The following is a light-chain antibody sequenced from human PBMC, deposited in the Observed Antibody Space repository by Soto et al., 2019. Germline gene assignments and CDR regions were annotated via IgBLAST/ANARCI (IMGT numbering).Light chain of an antibody. CDR2: QDD. Sequence: NFMLTQPHSVSESPGKTVTISCTRSSGGIANNYVQWYQQRPGSAPSTVIFQDDRIPSGVPHRFSGSIDSSSNSASLTISGLQTEDEADYYCQSFDSTNHVVFGGGTKVTVL. CDR3: QSFDSTNHVV. J-gene: IGLJ2*01. V-gene: IGLV6-57*04. CDR1: SGGIANNY.